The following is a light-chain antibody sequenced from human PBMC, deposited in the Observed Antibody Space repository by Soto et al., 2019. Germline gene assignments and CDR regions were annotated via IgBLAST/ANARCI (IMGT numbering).Light chain of an antibody. CDR1: QSVGSS. J-gene: IGKJ2*01. CDR3: QQRSTWPNA. Sequence: DIVLTQSPATLSLSPGERATLSCRASQSVGSSVAWYQHKAGQAPRLLIYDAFIRATGIPARFSGSGFGTDFTLTISSLEPEDFAVYYCQQRSTWPNAFGQGTKVEIK. CDR2: DAF. V-gene: IGKV3-11*01.